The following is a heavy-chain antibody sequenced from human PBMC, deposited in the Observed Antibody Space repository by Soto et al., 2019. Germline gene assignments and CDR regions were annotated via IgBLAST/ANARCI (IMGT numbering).Heavy chain of an antibody. Sequence: QEQLVESGGGVVRPGGSLRLSCTASGFTFSSYAIHWVRQAPGKGLEWVAVISYDGSQKYYADAVKGRFTISRDNSKNALYLQMTSLRAEDTAGYYCARDLRKRGESSVRIMDVWGQGPTVTVSS. V-gene: IGHV3-30-3*01. J-gene: IGHJ6*02. CDR3: ARDLRKRGESSVRIMDV. CDR1: GFTFSSYA. D-gene: IGHD7-27*01. CDR2: ISYDGSQK.